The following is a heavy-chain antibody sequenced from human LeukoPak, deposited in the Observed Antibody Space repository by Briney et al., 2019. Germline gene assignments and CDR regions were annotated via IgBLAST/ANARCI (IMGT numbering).Heavy chain of an antibody. V-gene: IGHV4-38-2*02. CDR1: GYSISSGYN. J-gene: IGHJ6*03. CDR3: ARETTRDRFMDV. D-gene: IGHD4-17*01. CDR2: IYHSGST. Sequence: SETLSLTCTASGYSISSGYNWGWIRQPPGEGLEWIGSIYHSGSTYYNPSLKSRVTISVDTSMNHFSLKLTSVTAADTAVYYCARETTRDRFMDVWGKGTTVTVSS.